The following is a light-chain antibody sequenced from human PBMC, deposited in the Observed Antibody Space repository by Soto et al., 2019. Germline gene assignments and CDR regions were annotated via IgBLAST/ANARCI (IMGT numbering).Light chain of an antibody. CDR3: QQAHSFPLT. Sequence: DLQMTQSPSSVSASVGDTVTITCRASQDISSWLAWFQQKPGRAPKLLLYAASSLQSGVPSRFSGSGSGADFTLTISSLQPEDFATYYCQQAHSFPLTFGGVTKVEIK. J-gene: IGKJ4*01. CDR2: AAS. V-gene: IGKV1-12*01. CDR1: QDISSW.